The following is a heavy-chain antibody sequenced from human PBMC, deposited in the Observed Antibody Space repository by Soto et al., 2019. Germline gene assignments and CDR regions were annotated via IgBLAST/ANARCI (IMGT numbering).Heavy chain of an antibody. CDR1: GFTFDDYT. CDR2: INWNSVNI. J-gene: IGHJ6*02. Sequence: LRLSCAASGFTFDDYTMHWVRQVPGKGLEWVAGINWNSVNIAYADSVKGRFTISRDNAKNALYLQMNSLRPEDTALYSCAKVQDYGGNSNVRGQGTAVTVSS. CDR3: AKVQDYGGNSNV. D-gene: IGHD4-17*01. V-gene: IGHV3-9*01.